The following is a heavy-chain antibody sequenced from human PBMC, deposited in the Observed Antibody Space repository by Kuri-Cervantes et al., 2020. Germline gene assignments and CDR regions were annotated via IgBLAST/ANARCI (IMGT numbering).Heavy chain of an antibody. CDR1: GYTFTSYG. CDR3: ARMIAYGSGSRFREDV. Sequence: ASVKVSCKASGYTFTSYGISWVRQAPGQGLEWMGWISAYNGNTNYAQKLQGRVTMTTDTSTSTAYMELRSLRSDDTAVYYCARMIAYGSGSRFREDVWGQGTTVTDSS. CDR2: ISAYNGNT. D-gene: IGHD3-10*01. V-gene: IGHV1-18*01. J-gene: IGHJ6*02.